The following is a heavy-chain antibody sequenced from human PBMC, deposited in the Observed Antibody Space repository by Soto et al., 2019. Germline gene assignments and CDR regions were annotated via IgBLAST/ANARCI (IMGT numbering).Heavy chain of an antibody. J-gene: IGHJ4*02. Sequence: EVQLVESGGGLVQPGESLRLSCVGSEFTFSDYSMMWVRQAPGKGLEWVSYISATATTMYYADPVKGRFTISRDNAKNSLYLQINSLRDEDRAVYYCVRAARDGYKTFDYWGQGTLVTVS. CDR1: EFTFSDYS. CDR2: ISATATTM. V-gene: IGHV3-48*02. CDR3: VRAARDGYKTFDY. D-gene: IGHD5-12*01.